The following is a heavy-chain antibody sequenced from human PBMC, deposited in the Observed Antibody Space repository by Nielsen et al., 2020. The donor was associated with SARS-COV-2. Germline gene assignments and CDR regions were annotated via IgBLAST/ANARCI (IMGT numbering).Heavy chain of an antibody. CDR3: ARRLPYYYYMDV. V-gene: IGHV5-51*01. J-gene: IGHJ6*03. Sequence: GESLKISCKGSGYGFTSYYIAWVRQMPGKGLEWMGIIHPVDSDTRYSPSFQGQVTISADKSINTAYLQWESLKASDTAIYYCARRLPYYYYMDVWGKGTTVTVSS. CDR2: IHPVDSDT. CDR1: GYGFTSYY.